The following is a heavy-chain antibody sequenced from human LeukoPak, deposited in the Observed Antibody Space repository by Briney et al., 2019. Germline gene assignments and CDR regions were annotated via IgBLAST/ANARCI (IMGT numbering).Heavy chain of an antibody. CDR1: GFTFSSYS. J-gene: IGHJ4*02. CDR2: IYSGGST. V-gene: IGHV3-53*01. Sequence: QPGGSLRLSCAASGFTFSSYSMNWVRQAPGKGLEWVSVIYSGGSTYYADSVKGRFTISRDNSKNTLYLQMNSLRAEDTAVYYCARYSSSWYSPFDYWGQGTLVTVSS. D-gene: IGHD6-13*01. CDR3: ARYSSSWYSPFDY.